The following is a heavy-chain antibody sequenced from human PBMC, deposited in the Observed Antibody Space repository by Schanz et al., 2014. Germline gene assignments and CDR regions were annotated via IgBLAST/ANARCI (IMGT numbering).Heavy chain of an antibody. CDR1: RFAFSNCG. Sequence: QVLLVESGGGVVQPGGSLRLSCAASRFAFSNCGMHWVRQAPGKGLEWVAFIRYDASNEYYADSVKGRFTISRDNSKNTLYLQMNSLTAEDTAVYHCARDSRYCTGVDCKGDAFDLWGQGTLVTVSS. CDR2: IRYDASNE. V-gene: IGHV3-30*02. CDR3: ARDSRYCTGVDCKGDAFDL. D-gene: IGHD2-8*02. J-gene: IGHJ3*01.